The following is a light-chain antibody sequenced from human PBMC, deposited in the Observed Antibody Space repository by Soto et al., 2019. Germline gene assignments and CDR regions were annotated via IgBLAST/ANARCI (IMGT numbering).Light chain of an antibody. J-gene: IGKJ1*01. CDR1: QKISSNT. Sequence: EIVLTQSPGTLSLSPGERATLSCRASQKISSNTLAWYQQMPGQAPRLLMYGTSNWAPGIPDRFSASGSWRDFTLTIIRMEPEDFAVYYCQQYGSSPQTFGQGTKVDIK. CDR2: GTS. V-gene: IGKV3-20*01. CDR3: QQYGSSPQT.